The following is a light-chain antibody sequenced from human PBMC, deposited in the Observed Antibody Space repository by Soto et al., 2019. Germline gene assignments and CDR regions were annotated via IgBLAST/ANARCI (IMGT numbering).Light chain of an antibody. CDR2: DVG. Sequence: QSALTQPASVSGSPGQSITISCTGTSSDVGGYNSVSWYQQHPGKAPKLVIYDVGNRPSGVSDRFSGSKSGNTASLTISGLQAEDGAEYYCSSYTSSSTYVFGAGTKVTVL. V-gene: IGLV2-14*01. CDR1: SSDVGGYNS. J-gene: IGLJ1*01. CDR3: SSYTSSSTYV.